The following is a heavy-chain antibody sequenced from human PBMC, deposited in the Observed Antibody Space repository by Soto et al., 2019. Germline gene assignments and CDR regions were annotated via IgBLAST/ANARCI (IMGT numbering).Heavy chain of an antibody. D-gene: IGHD6-19*01. Sequence: PSETLSLTCTVSGGSISSGGYYWSWLRQHQGKGLEWIGYIYYSGNTYYNPSLKSRVTISVDTSKNQFSLKLSSVPAADTAVYYCASASPPGYSSGWSRRGTYAFDIWGQGTMVTVSS. V-gene: IGHV4-31*03. CDR2: IYYSGNT. CDR3: ASASPPGYSSGWSRRGTYAFDI. J-gene: IGHJ3*02. CDR1: GGSISSGGYY.